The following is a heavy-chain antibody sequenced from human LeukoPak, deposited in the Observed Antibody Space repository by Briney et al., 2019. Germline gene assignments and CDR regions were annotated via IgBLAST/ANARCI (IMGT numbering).Heavy chain of an antibody. V-gene: IGHV3-30*18. CDR2: ISYDGSNK. CDR1: GFTFSSYG. J-gene: IGHJ6*02. D-gene: IGHD3-22*01. Sequence: QPGGSLRLSCAASGFTFSSYGMHWVRQAPGKGLEWVAVISYDGSNKYYADSVKGRFTISRDNSKNTLYLQMNSLRAEDTAVYYCAKDLGGYYYDSSGSLHYYYYYGLDVWGQGTTVTVSS. CDR3: AKDLGGYYYDSSGSLHYYYYYGLDV.